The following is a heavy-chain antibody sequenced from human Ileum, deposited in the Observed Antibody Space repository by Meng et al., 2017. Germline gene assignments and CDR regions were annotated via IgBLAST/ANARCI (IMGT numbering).Heavy chain of an antibody. D-gene: IGHD6-13*01. V-gene: IGHV4-31*03. CDR3: AREPPPSAGTGADY. Sequence: QVQLQESGPGLVKPLQILSLTCTVSGGSISSGGYYWSWIRQHPGKGLEWIGYIYYSPPPFSPPSLQSRVTISVDKSKNQFSLKLSSVTAADTAVYYCAREPPPSAGTGADYWGQGTLVTVSS. CDR1: GGSISSGGYY. J-gene: IGHJ4*02. CDR2: IYYSPPP.